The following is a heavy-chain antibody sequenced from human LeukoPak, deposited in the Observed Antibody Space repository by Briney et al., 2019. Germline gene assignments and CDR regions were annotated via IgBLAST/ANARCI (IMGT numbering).Heavy chain of an antibody. V-gene: IGHV5-51*01. J-gene: IGHJ4*02. D-gene: IGHD2-2*01. CDR1: GCSFTSYW. CDR3: ARHCGQGGVVVPAGY. Sequence: GESLKISCKGSGCSFTSYWIGWVRQMPGKGLEWMGIIYPGDSDTRYSPSFQGQVTISADKSISTAYLQWSSLKASDTAMYYCARHCGQGGVVVPAGYWGQGTLVTVSS. CDR2: IYPGDSDT.